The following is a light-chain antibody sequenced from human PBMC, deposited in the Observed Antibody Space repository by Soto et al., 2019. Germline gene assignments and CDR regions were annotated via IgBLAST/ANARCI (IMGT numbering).Light chain of an antibody. Sequence: QSALTQPPSASGSPGQSVTISCTGTTRDVGGYNYVSWYQQHPGKAPKFMIYEVSKRPSGVPDRFSGSKSGSTASLTVSGLQAEDEADYYCCSYAGSNTWVFGGGTQLTVL. CDR3: CSYAGSNTWV. V-gene: IGLV2-8*01. J-gene: IGLJ3*02. CDR1: TRDVGGYNY. CDR2: EVS.